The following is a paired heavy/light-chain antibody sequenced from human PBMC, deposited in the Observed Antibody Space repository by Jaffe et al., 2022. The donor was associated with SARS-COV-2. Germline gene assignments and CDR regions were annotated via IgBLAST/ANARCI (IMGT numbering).Heavy chain of an antibody. CDR3: ARVLGTPTNTVFGPRFRESQVNFAFDI. J-gene: IGHJ3*02. CDR1: GFTFSSCS. Sequence: EVQLVESGGGLVKPGGSLRLSCAASGFTFSSCSMNWVRQAPGKGLEWVSFISSSSTYIFYADSVKGRFTISRDNAKNSLYLQMDSLRAEDTAAYYCARVLGTPTNTVFGPRFRESQVNFAFDIWGQGTMVTVSS. D-gene: IGHD3-3*01. V-gene: IGHV3-21*02. CDR2: ISSSSTYI.
Light chain of an antibody. CDR3: QQYGTSPAT. CDR1: QTVSSSY. Sequence: EIVLTQSPGTLSLSPGERATLSCRASQTVSSSYLAWYQQRPGQGPRLLIYSASSRATGIPDRFSGSGSGTDFTLTISRLEPEDFAVYYCQQYGTSPATFGQGTKLEIK. V-gene: IGKV3-20*01. CDR2: SAS. J-gene: IGKJ2*01.